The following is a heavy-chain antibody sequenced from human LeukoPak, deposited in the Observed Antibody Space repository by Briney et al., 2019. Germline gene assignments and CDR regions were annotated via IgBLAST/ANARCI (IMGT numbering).Heavy chain of an antibody. V-gene: IGHV3-23*01. D-gene: IGHD3-9*01. CDR3: ARDLNYDILTGYYPLDY. CDR2: ISGSGGTT. CDR1: GFTFSSYD. J-gene: IGHJ4*02. Sequence: GGSLRLSCAASGFTFSSYDMSWVRQAPGKGLEWVSTISGSGGTTYYADSVKGRFTISRDNSKNTLYLQMNSLRSEDTAVYYCARDLNYDILTGYYPLDYWGQGTLVTVSS.